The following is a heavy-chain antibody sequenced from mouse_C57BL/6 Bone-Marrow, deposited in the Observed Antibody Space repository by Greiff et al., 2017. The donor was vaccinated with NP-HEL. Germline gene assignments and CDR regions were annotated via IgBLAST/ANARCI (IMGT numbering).Heavy chain of an antibody. V-gene: IGHV1-55*01. J-gene: IGHJ2*01. CDR3: AREAYCYGSRVDY. Sequence: QVQLQQPGAELVKPGASVKMSCKASGYTFTSYWITWVKQRPGQGLEWIGDIYPGSGSTNYYEKFKSKATLTVDTSSSTAYMQLSSLTSEDSAVYYCAREAYCYGSRVDYWGQGTTLTVSS. CDR1: GYTFTSYW. D-gene: IGHD1-1*01. CDR2: IYPGSGST.